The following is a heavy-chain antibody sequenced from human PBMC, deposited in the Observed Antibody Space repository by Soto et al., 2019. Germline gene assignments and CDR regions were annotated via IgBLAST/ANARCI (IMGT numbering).Heavy chain of an antibody. CDR2: IYYSGST. CDR1: GGSISSSSYY. Sequence: SETLSLTCTVSGGSISSSSYYWGWIRQPPGKGLEWIGSIYYSGSTYYNPSLKSRVTISVDTSKNQFSLKLSSVTAADTAVYYCAALEMATISSIFYWGQGTLVTVSS. CDR3: AALEMATISSIFY. V-gene: IGHV4-39*07. D-gene: IGHD5-12*01. J-gene: IGHJ4*02.